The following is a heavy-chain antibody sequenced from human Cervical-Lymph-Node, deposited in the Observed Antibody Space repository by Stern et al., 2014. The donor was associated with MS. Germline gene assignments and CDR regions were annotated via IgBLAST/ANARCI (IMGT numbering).Heavy chain of an antibody. CDR2: SGSDDRI. CDR3: AKDLHNWSADY. D-gene: IGHD1-20*01. J-gene: IGHJ4*02. V-gene: IGHV3-23*04. Sequence: EVKLVESGGGLVPPGGSLRLSCVGSGFPLSSNAMIWVRQAPGQGLAYVSGSGSDDRIHYSDSVMGRFTTARDNSESTLYLQMNSLRVEDTSVYYCAKDLHNWSADYWGPGTLVTVSS. CDR1: GFPLSSNA.